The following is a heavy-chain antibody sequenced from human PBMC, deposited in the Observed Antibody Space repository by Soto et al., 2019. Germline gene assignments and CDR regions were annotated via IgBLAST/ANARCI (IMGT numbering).Heavy chain of an antibody. Sequence: ASVKVSCKASGYTFTSYYMHWVRQAPGQGLEWKGIINPSGGSTSYAQKFQGRVTMTRDTSTSTVYMELSSLRSEDTAVYYCARESRGGYCSSTSCYNFDYWGQGTLVTVSS. J-gene: IGHJ4*02. CDR2: INPSGGST. CDR3: ARESRGGYCSSTSCYNFDY. D-gene: IGHD2-2*01. V-gene: IGHV1-46*03. CDR1: GYTFTSYY.